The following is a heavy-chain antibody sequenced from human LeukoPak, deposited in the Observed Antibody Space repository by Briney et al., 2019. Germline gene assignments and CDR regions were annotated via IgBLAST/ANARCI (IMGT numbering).Heavy chain of an antibody. CDR1: GGSVSSSSYH. V-gene: IGHV4-39*01. Sequence: SETLSLTCTVSGGSVSSSSYHWGWIRQPPGKGLERIGSVYYSGSTYYNPSLKSRVTISVDTSKNQFSLKLSSVTAADAAVYYCARQGITMIVVVPNDAFDIWGQGTMVTVSS. CDR2: VYYSGST. CDR3: ARQGITMIVVVPNDAFDI. J-gene: IGHJ3*02. D-gene: IGHD3-22*01.